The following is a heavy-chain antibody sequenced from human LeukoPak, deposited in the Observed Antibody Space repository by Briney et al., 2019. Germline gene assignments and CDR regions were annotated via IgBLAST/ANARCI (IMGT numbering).Heavy chain of an antibody. Sequence: GASVKVSCKASGYTFTNYDINWVRQATGQGLEWIGYMNPNTGDTGYAHKFQGRVTMTRDTSVNTAYMELRSLTSEDTAVYYCATTLRNKPPWGQGTLVTVSS. CDR3: ATTLRNKPP. J-gene: IGHJ5*02. V-gene: IGHV1-8*01. CDR2: MNPNTGDT. D-gene: IGHD5-12*01. CDR1: GYTFTNYD.